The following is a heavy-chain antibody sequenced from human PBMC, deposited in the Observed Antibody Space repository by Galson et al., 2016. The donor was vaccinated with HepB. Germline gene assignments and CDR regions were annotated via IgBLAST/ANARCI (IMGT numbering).Heavy chain of an antibody. CDR2: IFYSGST. CDR3: ARSPPAYTYGTVDF. J-gene: IGHJ4*02. D-gene: IGHD5-18*01. Sequence: TLSLTCTVSGASTNSGDYYWSWIRQPPGKGLGWIGYIFYSGSTYYNPSLKSRVTISIDTSKNQFSLKVTAVTAADTAVYYCARSPPAYTYGTVDFWGQGTLVTVSS. CDR1: GASTNSGDYY. V-gene: IGHV4-30-4*01.